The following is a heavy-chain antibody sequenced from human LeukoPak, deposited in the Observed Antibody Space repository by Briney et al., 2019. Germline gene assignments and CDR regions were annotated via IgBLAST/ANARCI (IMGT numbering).Heavy chain of an antibody. Sequence: SVKVSCKASGYTFTSYYMHWVRQAPGQGLEWMGRIIPILGIANYAQKFQGRVTITADKSTSTAYMELSSLRSEDTAVYYCARVESTHYPLAFDPWGQGTLVTVSS. J-gene: IGHJ5*02. V-gene: IGHV1-69*04. CDR1: GYTFTSYY. CDR2: IIPILGIA. D-gene: IGHD1-26*01. CDR3: ARVESTHYPLAFDP.